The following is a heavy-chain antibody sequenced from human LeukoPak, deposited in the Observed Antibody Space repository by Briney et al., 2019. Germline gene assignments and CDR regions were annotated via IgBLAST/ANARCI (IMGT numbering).Heavy chain of an antibody. D-gene: IGHD3-22*01. V-gene: IGHV3-21*01. Sequence: SGGSLRLSCAASGFTFSSYSMNWVRQAPEKGLEWVSSISSSSSYIYYADSVKGRFTISRDNAKNSLYLQMNSLRAEDTAVYYCAREDYYDSSGSDYWGQGTLVTVSS. CDR3: AREDYYDSSGSDY. CDR2: ISSSSSYI. CDR1: GFTFSSYS. J-gene: IGHJ4*02.